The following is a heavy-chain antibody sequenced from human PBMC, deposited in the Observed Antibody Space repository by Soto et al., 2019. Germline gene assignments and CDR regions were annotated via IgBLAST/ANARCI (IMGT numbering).Heavy chain of an antibody. CDR2: INPNSGGT. V-gene: IGHV1-2*04. J-gene: IGHJ6*03. CDR3: ARDGRINCSGGSCYSLDDYYDYDMDV. CDR1: GYTFTGYY. D-gene: IGHD2-15*01. Sequence: VASVKVSCKASGYTFTGYYMHWVRQAPGQGLEWMGWINPNSGGTNYAQKFQGWVTMTRDTSISTAYMELSRLGCDDTAGYYCARDGRINCSGGSCYSLDDYYDYDMDVWGKGTTVTVSS.